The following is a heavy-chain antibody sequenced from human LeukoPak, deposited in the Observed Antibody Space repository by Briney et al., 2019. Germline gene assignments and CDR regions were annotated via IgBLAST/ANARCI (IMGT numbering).Heavy chain of an antibody. D-gene: IGHD6-13*01. CDR3: AKEKTYSSSWSYYYYGMDV. CDR2: ISYDGSNK. Sequence: PGRSLRLSCAASGFTFSSYGMHWVRQAPGKGLEWVAVISYDGSNKYYADSVKGRFTISRDNSKNTLYLQMNSLRAEDTAVYYCAKEKTYSSSWSYYYYGMDVWGKGTTVTVSS. J-gene: IGHJ6*04. CDR1: GFTFSSYG. V-gene: IGHV3-30*18.